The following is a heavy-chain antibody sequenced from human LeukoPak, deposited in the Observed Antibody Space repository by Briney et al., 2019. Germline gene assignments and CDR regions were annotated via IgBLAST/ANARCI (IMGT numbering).Heavy chain of an antibody. CDR3: ARGLVGSP. CDR1: GFTFSTYD. CDR2: ISTSGLTI. J-gene: IGHJ5*01. V-gene: IGHV3-48*03. Sequence: GGSLRLSCAASGFTFSTYDMNWVRQAPGKGLGWVSYISTSGLTIYYADSAKGRFTVSRDNAKNSLYLQMNNLRAEDTAVYYCARGLVGSPWGQGTLVTVSS. D-gene: IGHD3-9*01.